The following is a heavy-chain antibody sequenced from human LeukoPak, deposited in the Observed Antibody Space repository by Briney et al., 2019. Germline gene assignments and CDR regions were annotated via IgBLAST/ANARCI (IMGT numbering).Heavy chain of an antibody. V-gene: IGHV3-74*01. D-gene: IGHD3-16*01. CDR1: GFTFNNYW. J-gene: IGHJ4*02. Sequence: GGSLRLSCAASGFTFNNYWMHWVRQAPGMGLVWVSSIRFDGGDTAYADSAKGRFTISRDNSQNTLYLQMNSLRAEDTAIYYCAKAGDATSPGGSFDSWGQGTLVTVST. CDR3: AKAGDATSPGGSFDS. CDR2: IRFDGGDT.